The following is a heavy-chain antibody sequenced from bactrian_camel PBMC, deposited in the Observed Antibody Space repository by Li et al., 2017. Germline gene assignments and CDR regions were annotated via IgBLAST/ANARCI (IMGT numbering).Heavy chain of an antibody. CDR3: AEAPYLRLSHVQDLGIVAYNY. J-gene: IGHJ4*01. D-gene: IGHD6*01. Sequence: VQLVESGGGLVQPGGSLRLSCAASGFTFGDFYMSWVRLAPGKGLEWVSNLYTDGITHHADSVKGRFTISKDNAKSTVYLQMNDLKPEDSAVYYCAEAPYLRLSHVQDLGIVAYNYWSQGTQVTVS. CDR2: LYTDGIT. CDR1: GFTFGDFY. V-gene: IGHV3S10*01.